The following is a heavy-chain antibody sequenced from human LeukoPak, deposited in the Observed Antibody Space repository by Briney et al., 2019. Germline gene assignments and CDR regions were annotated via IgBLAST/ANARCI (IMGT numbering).Heavy chain of an antibody. J-gene: IGHJ4*02. CDR2: IYPGDSDT. CDR1: GYSFTNYW. V-gene: IGHV5-51*01. CDR3: ARRADSSAYYTY. D-gene: IGHD3-22*01. Sequence: HGESLMISCKGSGYSFTNYWIGWVRQMPGKGLEWMGIIYPGDSDTRYSPSFQGQVTISADKSIGTAYLQWGSLKASDTAMYYCARRADSSAYYTYWGQGTLVTVSS.